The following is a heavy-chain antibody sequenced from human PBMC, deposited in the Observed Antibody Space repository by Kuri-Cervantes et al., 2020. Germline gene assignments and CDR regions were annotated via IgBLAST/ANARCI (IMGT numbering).Heavy chain of an antibody. D-gene: IGHD6-25*01. Sequence: GESLKISCAASGFTVSSNYMSWVRQAPGKGLEWVARIKSGSYGGTNYAVPVNGRFTVSRDDSKKMLFLDMNSLETEDTAVYHCATLPFISGWTYPGFDFWGQGTLVTVSS. V-gene: IGHV3-15*01. CDR1: GFTVSSNY. J-gene: IGHJ4*02. CDR3: ATLPFISGWTYPGFDF. CDR2: IKSGSYGGT.